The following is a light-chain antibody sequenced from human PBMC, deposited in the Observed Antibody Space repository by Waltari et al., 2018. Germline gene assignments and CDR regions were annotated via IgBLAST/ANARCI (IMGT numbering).Light chain of an antibody. V-gene: IGKV3-20*01. CDR2: AAA. Sequence: LTQSPGTLSLSPVERATLSCRTSQNIGTYLVWYQRKPGQPPRLLMYAAARRATGSPDRFSGSGSGTDFSLTISRLEPEDFAVYYCQNHERLPATFGQGTKVEIK. CDR1: QNIGTY. J-gene: IGKJ1*01. CDR3: QNHERLPAT.